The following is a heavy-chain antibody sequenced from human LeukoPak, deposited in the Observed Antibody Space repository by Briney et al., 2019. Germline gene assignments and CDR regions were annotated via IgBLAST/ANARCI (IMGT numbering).Heavy chain of an antibody. D-gene: IGHD2-21*01. CDR3: ARDSRPPVSIDLWSVNWFDP. CDR1: GFTFSSYT. J-gene: IGHJ5*02. Sequence: AGGSLRLSCAASGFTFSSYTIHWVRQAPGKGLEWVAVISYVGTKSFYADSVKGRFTVSRDNSKNTLFLQMDSLRPEDTAVYYCARDSRPPVSIDLWSVNWFDPWGQGTLVTVSS. V-gene: IGHV3-30*04. CDR2: ISYVGTKS.